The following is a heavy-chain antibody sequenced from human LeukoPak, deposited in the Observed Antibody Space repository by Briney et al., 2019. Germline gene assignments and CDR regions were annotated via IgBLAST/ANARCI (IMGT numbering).Heavy chain of an antibody. CDR3: ARRDNYYYFYSMDV. V-gene: IGHV3-7*01. J-gene: IGHJ6*02. CDR1: GFTFSSYW. CDR2: IKQEGSEK. Sequence: GGSLRLSCAASGFTFSSYWMSWFRQAPGKGLEWVANIKQEGSEKYYVDSVKGRFTISRDNAKNSLYLQMNSLRAEDTAVYYCARRDNYYYFYSMDVWGQGSTVTVSS.